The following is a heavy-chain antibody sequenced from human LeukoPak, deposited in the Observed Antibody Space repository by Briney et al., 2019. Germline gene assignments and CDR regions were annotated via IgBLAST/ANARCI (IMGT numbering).Heavy chain of an antibody. Sequence: TLRPSCAPSGFTLTSYAMSWVCQAPPKGLERVSAISGSSGRTYYADSVKGRFTISRDNSKNTLYLQMNSLRAEDTAVYYCAKHVSSSRRYYYYMDVWGKGTTVTVSS. V-gene: IGHV3-23*01. D-gene: IGHD6-6*01. CDR2: ISGSSGRT. J-gene: IGHJ6*03. CDR1: GFTLTSYA. CDR3: AKHVSSSRRYYYYMDV.